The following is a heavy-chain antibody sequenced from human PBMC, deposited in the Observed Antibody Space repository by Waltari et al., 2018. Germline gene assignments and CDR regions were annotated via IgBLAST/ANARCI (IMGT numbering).Heavy chain of an antibody. CDR1: TFTARLYW. J-gene: IGHJ4*02. CDR3: TRGGYGSGWIDY. CDR2: INPDGIEL. V-gene: IGHV3-7*01. Sequence: HLVESGGGWVQPGGSLRLSCVASTFTARLYWMTWVRQAPGKGLGGVANINPDGIELYYVDALKGRFTISRDNAKNSFYLPMNSLRAEDTALYYCTRGGYGSGWIDYWGQGTLVTVSS. D-gene: IGHD6-19*01.